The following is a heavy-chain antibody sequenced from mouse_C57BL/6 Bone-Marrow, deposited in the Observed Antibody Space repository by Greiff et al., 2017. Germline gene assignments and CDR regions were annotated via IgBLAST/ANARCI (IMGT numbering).Heavy chain of an antibody. CDR2: ISDGGSYT. CDR1: GFTFSSYA. Sequence: EVMLVESGGGLVKPGGSLKLSCAASGFTFSSYAMSWVRQTPEKRLEWVATISDGGSYTYYPDNVKGRFTISRDNAKNNLYLQMSHLKSEDTAMYYCAREITTVVATRGYWGQGTTLTVSS. V-gene: IGHV5-4*01. CDR3: AREITTVVATRGY. D-gene: IGHD1-1*01. J-gene: IGHJ2*01.